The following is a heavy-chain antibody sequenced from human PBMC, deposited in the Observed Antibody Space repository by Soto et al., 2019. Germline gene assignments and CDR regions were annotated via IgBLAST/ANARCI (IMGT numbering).Heavy chain of an antibody. Sequence: ASVKVSCKASGYTFTGYYMHWVRQAPGQGLEWMGWINPNSGGTNYAQKFQGWVTMTRDTSISTAYMELRRLRSDDTAVYYCARAYYDILTGYRTFDYWGQGTLVTVSS. V-gene: IGHV1-2*04. CDR2: INPNSGGT. CDR1: GYTFTGYY. CDR3: ARAYYDILTGYRTFDY. D-gene: IGHD3-9*01. J-gene: IGHJ4*02.